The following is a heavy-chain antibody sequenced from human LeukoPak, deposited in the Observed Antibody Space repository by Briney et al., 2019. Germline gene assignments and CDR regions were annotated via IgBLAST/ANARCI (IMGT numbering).Heavy chain of an antibody. J-gene: IGHJ4*02. Sequence: GGSLRLSCAASGFTFKTYTMHWVRQAPGMGLEWVSSISSSSSYIFYADSVKGRFTISRDNAKNSLYLQMSSLRAEDAAVYYCARHETSSSWTSSFDYWGQGTLVTVSS. CDR1: GFTFKTYT. CDR2: ISSSSSYI. CDR3: ARHETSSSWTSSFDY. V-gene: IGHV3-21*01. D-gene: IGHD6-13*01.